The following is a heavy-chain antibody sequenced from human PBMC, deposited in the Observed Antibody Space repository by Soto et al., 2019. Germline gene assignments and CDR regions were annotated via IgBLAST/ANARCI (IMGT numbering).Heavy chain of an antibody. CDR1: GFTVSSNY. CDR3: ARAAGIKRSLFDY. V-gene: IGHV3-66*01. D-gene: IGHD3-10*01. CDR2: IYSGGST. Sequence: EVQLVESGGGLVQPGGSLRLSCAASGFTVSSNYMSWVRQAPGKGLEWVSVIYSGGSTYYADSVKGRFTISRDNSKNTLYLQMNGLRAEDTAVYYCARAAGIKRSLFDYWGQGTLVTVSS. J-gene: IGHJ4*02.